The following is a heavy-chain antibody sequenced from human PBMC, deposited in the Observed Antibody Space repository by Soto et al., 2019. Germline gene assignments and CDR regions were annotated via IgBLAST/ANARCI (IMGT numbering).Heavy chain of an antibody. Sequence: GGSLRLSCAASGFTFSSYGMHWVRQAPGKGLEWVAVISYDGSNKYYADSVKGRFTISRDNSKNTLYLQMNSLRAEDTAVYYCAKREYAGEGYWGQGTLVTVSS. CDR1: GFTFSSYG. V-gene: IGHV3-30*18. CDR2: ISYDGSNK. CDR3: AKREYAGEGY. J-gene: IGHJ4*02. D-gene: IGHD2-21*01.